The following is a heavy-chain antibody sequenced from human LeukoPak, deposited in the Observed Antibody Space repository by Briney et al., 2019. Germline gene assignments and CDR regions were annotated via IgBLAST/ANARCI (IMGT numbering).Heavy chain of an antibody. CDR2: ISGGGGST. V-gene: IGHV3-23*01. Sequence: TGGSLRLSCAASGFTFTSYAMTWVRQAPGKGLEWVSSISGGGGSTYYADSVKGRFTISRDNSKNTLYVQVNSLGTEDTAAYYCAKGSYYDSSGSFYFDYWGQGTLVTVSS. J-gene: IGHJ4*02. CDR1: GFTFTSYA. CDR3: AKGSYYDSSGSFYFDY. D-gene: IGHD3-22*01.